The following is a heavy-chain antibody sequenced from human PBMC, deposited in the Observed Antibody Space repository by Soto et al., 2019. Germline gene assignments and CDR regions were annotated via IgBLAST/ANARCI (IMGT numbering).Heavy chain of an antibody. CDR1: GGSFKSGSHS. CDR2: VYHTGRT. D-gene: IGHD3-3*01. J-gene: IGHJ4*02. V-gene: IGHV4-61*01. Sequence: SETLSLTCTVSGGSFKSGSHSWSWIRQPPGKGLEWIGYVYHTGRTSYNPSLKSRVSISMDTSKNQFSLNLDSVTAADTAVYFCARDFAYFDSWGQGTLVTVSS. CDR3: ARDFAYFDS.